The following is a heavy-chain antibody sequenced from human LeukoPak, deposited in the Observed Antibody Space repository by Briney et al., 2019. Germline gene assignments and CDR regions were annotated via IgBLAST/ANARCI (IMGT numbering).Heavy chain of an antibody. CDR3: ARDHSSGWYSDYFDY. J-gene: IGHJ4*02. CDR2: IWYDGSNK. V-gene: IGHV3-33*01. D-gene: IGHD6-19*01. CDR1: GFTFSSYG. Sequence: RPGRSLRLSCAASGFTFSSYGMHWVRQAPGKGLEWVAVIWYDGSNKYYADSVKGRFTISRDNSKNTLYLQMNSLRAEDTAVYYGARDHSSGWYSDYFDYWGQGTLVTVSS.